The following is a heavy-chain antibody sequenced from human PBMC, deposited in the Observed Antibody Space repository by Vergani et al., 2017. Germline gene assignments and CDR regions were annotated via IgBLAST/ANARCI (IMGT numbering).Heavy chain of an antibody. CDR2: FCHTEDT. CDR3: ATIGHRRWVYYFDY. D-gene: IGHD3-16*01. J-gene: IGHJ4*02. V-gene: IGHV4-4*03. CDR1: GDSISSNNC. Sequence: QLHLQESVPGLVKPPGTLSLTCVVSGDSISSNNCWTWFRQPPGKGLEGFGEFCHTEDTKYSPSLKSRVTVSVDGSRNLFSLRLNTVTAADTGVYYCATIGHRRWVYYFDYWGQGILVTVSS.